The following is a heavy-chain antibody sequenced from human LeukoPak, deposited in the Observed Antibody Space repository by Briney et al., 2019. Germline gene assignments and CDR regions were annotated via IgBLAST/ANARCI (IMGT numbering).Heavy chain of an antibody. Sequence: PGGSLRLSCAASVVALTVDYMSSGSQAPGKGLEWVSYISSSGSTIYYADSVKGRFTISRDNAKNSLYLQMNSLRAEDTAGYYWCRARYHSGWYRGDFDYWGQGTLVTVSS. CDR3: CRARYHSGWYRGDFDY. CDR1: VVALTVDY. D-gene: IGHD6-19*01. J-gene: IGHJ4*02. V-gene: IGHV3-11*01. CDR2: ISSSGSTI.